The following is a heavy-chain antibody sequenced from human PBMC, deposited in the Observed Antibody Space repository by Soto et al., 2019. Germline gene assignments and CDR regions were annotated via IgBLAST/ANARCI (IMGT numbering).Heavy chain of an antibody. D-gene: IGHD5-12*01. J-gene: IGHJ3*02. CDR3: TRLRDDRPVDEVFDI. CDR1: GFSFSGSA. CDR2: IRSKASNFAT. V-gene: IGHV3-73*01. Sequence: GGSLRLSCAASGFSFSGSAMHWVRQASGKGLEWIGRIRSKASNFATAYAASVKGRFTISRDDSKNTAYLQMNSLKTDDTAMYYCTRLRDDRPVDEVFDIWGQGTMVTVS.